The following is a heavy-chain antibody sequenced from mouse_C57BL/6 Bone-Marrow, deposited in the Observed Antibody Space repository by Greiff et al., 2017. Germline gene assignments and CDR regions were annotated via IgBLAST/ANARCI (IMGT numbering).Heavy chain of an antibody. J-gene: IGHJ4*01. CDR3: ARRRRGAMDY. Sequence: EVQLVESGGGLVQPGGSLKLSCAASGFTFSDYYMYWVRQTPEKRLEWVAYISNGGGSTYYPDTVKGRFTISRDNAKNTLYLQMSRLKSEDTAMYYCARRRRGAMDYWGQGTSVTVSS. CDR2: ISNGGGST. CDR1: GFTFSDYY. V-gene: IGHV5-12*01.